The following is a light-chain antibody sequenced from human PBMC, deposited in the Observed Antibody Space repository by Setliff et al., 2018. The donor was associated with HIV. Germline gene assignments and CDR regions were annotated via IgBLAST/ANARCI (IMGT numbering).Light chain of an antibody. Sequence: SALTQPASVSGSPGQSITISCTGTSSDVGGYNYVSWYQQHPGNAPKLIIYEVRNRPSGVSNRFSGSKSGNTASLTISGLQAEDEADYYCSSYAISNTLPFGTGTKVTVL. CDR3: SSYAISNTLP. V-gene: IGLV2-14*01. J-gene: IGLJ1*01. CDR2: EVR. CDR1: SSDVGGYNY.